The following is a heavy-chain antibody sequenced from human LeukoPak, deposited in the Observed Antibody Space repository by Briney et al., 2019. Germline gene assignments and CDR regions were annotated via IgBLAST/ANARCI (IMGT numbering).Heavy chain of an antibody. V-gene: IGHV4-59*01. CDR2: IYYSGNT. J-gene: IGHJ4*02. D-gene: IGHD1-1*01. CDR3: VRWNDLEDPFDY. CDR1: GGSFSGYY. Sequence: PSETLSLTCAVYGGSFSGYYWGWIRQPPGKGLEWIGSIYYSGNTNYNPSLKSRVTISVDTSKNHFSLKLSSVTAADTAVYYCVRWNDLEDPFDYWGQGTLVTVSS.